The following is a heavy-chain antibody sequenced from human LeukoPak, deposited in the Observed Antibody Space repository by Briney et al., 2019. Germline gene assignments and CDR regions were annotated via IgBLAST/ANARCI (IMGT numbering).Heavy chain of an antibody. D-gene: IGHD3-22*01. CDR1: GFTFDDYA. V-gene: IGHV3-9*01. J-gene: IGHJ4*02. Sequence: GGSLRLSCAASGFTFDDYAMHWVRQAPGEGLEWVSGISWNSGSIGYADSVKGRFTISRDNAKNSLYLQMNSLRAEDTALSYCARARYYDSSGYYKNFGGLGFDYWGQGTLVTVSS. CDR2: ISWNSGSI. CDR3: ARARYYDSSGYYKNFGGLGFDY.